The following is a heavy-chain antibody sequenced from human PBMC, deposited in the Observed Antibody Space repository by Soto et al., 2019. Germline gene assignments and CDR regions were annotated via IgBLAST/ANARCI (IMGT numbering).Heavy chain of an antibody. D-gene: IGHD1-1*01. CDR3: VRSRQMESRNDYGLDV. Sequence: QVQLQESGSGLVKPSQSLSLTCTVSGVSLNTADTWWSWIRQSPGKGLEFIGYYHSGGSTYYDAFFRRRVIISAVTANSQFSLQLSSVTVADTAVYFCVRSRQMESRNDYGLDVWGQGNTVTVSS. CDR1: GVSLNTADTW. CDR2: YHSGGST. J-gene: IGHJ6*02. V-gene: IGHV4-30-4*01.